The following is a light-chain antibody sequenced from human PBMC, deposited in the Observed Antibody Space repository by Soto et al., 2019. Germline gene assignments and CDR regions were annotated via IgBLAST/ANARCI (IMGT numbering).Light chain of an antibody. J-gene: IGKJ4*01. CDR3: QQFGSSPLLT. Sequence: EIVLTQSPGTLSLSPGERVSLSWRAIQSVSSTKLAWYQQRPGQAPRLLIFGASNRATGVPDRFSGSGSGTDFTLAISRLEPEDFAVYYCQQFGSSPLLTFGGGTKVDIK. CDR1: QSVSSTK. CDR2: GAS. V-gene: IGKV3-20*01.